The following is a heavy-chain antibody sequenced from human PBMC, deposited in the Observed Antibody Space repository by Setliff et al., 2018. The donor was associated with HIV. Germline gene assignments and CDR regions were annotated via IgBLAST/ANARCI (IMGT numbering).Heavy chain of an antibody. J-gene: IGHJ5*02. CDR3: AGGFSVYSSSDPLLNWLDP. CDR1: GYTFTSYT. CDR2: INAGNGNT. Sequence: ASVKVSCKASGYTFTSYTLHWVRQAPGQRLEWMGWINAGNGNTKFSQKFQGRVTITRDTSATTAYMELSSLRSEDTAVYYCAGGFSVYSSSDPLLNWLDPWGQGTLVTVSS. D-gene: IGHD6-6*01. V-gene: IGHV1-3*01.